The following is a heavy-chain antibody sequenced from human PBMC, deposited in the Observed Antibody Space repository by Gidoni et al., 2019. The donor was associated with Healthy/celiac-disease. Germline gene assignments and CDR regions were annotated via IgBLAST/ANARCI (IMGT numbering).Heavy chain of an antibody. V-gene: IGHV3-23*01. CDR3: ASPPARGYYDSSGYGNWYFDL. CDR1: GSTFSSYA. Sequence: EVQLLESGGGLVQPGGSLRLSCAASGSTFSSYAMSWVRQAPGKGLEWVSAISGSGGSTYYADSVKGRFTISRDNSKNTLYLQMNSLRAEDTAVYYCASPPARGYYDSSGYGNWYFDLWGRGTLVTVSS. J-gene: IGHJ2*01. CDR2: ISGSGGST. D-gene: IGHD3-22*01.